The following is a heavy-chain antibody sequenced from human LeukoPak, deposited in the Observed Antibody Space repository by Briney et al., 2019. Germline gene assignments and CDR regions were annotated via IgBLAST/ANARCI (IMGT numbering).Heavy chain of an antibody. CDR3: ARAGVATISRYESSVSYYFDY. V-gene: IGHV4-34*01. CDR1: GGSFSGYY. D-gene: IGHD5-12*01. J-gene: IGHJ4*02. CDR2: INHSGST. Sequence: PSETLSLTCAVYGGSFSGYYWSWIRQPPGKGLEWIGEINHSGSTNYNPSLKSRVTISVDTSKNQFSLKLSSVTAADTAVCYCARAGVATISRYESSVSYYFDYWGQGTLVTVSS.